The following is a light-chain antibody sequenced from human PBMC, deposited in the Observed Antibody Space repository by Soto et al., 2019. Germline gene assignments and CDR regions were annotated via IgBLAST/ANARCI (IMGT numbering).Light chain of an antibody. V-gene: IGLV1-44*01. Sequence: QSALTQPPSASGTPGQRVTISCSGSSSNIGSNNVNWYQQLPGTAPKLLIYSNNQRPSGVPDQFSGSKSGTSASLAISGLQSEDEADYYCAAWDDSLNGPVFGGGTKVTVL. CDR2: SNN. J-gene: IGLJ3*02. CDR3: AAWDDSLNGPV. CDR1: SSNIGSNN.